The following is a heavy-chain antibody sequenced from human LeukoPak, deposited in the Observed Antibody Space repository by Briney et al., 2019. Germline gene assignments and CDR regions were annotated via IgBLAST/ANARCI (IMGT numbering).Heavy chain of an antibody. J-gene: IGHJ4*02. V-gene: IGHV3-21*01. CDR3: AGDLSAAGLDL. D-gene: IGHD6-13*01. Sequence: GGSLRLSCAASGFTFSSYSTNWVRQAPGKGLGWVSSIISSISYIYYTDSLKGRLTLSRDNANNSLYLQMDSLRAEDMAVYDCAGDLSAAGLDLWGQGTLVTVSS. CDR1: GFTFSSYS. CDR2: IISSISYI.